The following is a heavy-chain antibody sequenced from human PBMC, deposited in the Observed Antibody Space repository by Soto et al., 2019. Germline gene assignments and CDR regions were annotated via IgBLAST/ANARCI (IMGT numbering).Heavy chain of an antibody. CDR3: ARGLGGCTKGVCHDWYYYGMDA. J-gene: IGHJ6*02. V-gene: IGHV5-51*01. D-gene: IGHD2-8*01. CDR1: GNRFTSYW. CDR2: IYPGDSDT. Sequence: XESLKVSWKCSGNRFTSYWIGLVLQMPGKGLEWMGIIYPGDSDTRYSPSFQGQVTISADKSISTAYLQWSSLKASDTAMYYCARGLGGCTKGVCHDWYYYGMDASGHGTTVTVSS.